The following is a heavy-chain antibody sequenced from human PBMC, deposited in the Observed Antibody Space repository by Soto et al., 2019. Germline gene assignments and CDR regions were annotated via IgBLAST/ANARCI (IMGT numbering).Heavy chain of an antibody. CDR2: IYYSGST. Sequence: PSETLSLTCTVSGGSISSGGYYWSWIRQHPGKGLEWIGYIYYSGSTYYNPSLKSRVTISVDTSKNQFSLKLSSVTAADTAVYYCARSLFTMVRGGKYYYYGMDVWGQGTTVTVSS. CDR1: GGSISSGGYY. V-gene: IGHV4-31*03. J-gene: IGHJ6*02. D-gene: IGHD3-10*01. CDR3: ARSLFTMVRGGKYYYYGMDV.